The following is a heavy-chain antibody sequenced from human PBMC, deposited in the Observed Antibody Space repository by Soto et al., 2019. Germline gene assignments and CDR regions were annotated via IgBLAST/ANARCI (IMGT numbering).Heavy chain of an antibody. V-gene: IGHV1-46*01. Sequence: ASVKVSCKASGYSFISHYIHWVRQAPGQGLEWMGFIDPSGGSATLAQKFQGRVTMTRDTSTTTVYMELSSLRSEDAAVYYCARDYLSSKLSLSYFDFWGQGTLVTVSS. CDR2: IDPSGGSA. CDR3: ARDYLSSKLSLSYFDF. CDR1: GYSFISHY. D-gene: IGHD2-2*01. J-gene: IGHJ4*02.